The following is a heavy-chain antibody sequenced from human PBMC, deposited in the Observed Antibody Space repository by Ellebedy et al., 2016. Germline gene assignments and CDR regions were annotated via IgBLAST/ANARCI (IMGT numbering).Heavy chain of an antibody. J-gene: IGHJ4*02. CDR2: IEPSDSYT. CDR1: LYSSTSYW. Sequence: GESLKISXKGSLYSSTSYWTSCVRQMSGKGLEWMGRIEPSDSYTNYSPSFQGHVTISADKSISTAYLQWSSLKASDTAMYYCATRGSGYDTLFDYWGQGTLVTVSS. D-gene: IGHD5-12*01. CDR3: ATRGSGYDTLFDY. V-gene: IGHV5-10-1*01.